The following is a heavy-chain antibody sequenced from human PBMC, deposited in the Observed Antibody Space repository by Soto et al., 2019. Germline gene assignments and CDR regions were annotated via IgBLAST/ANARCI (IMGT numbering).Heavy chain of an antibody. Sequence: GGSLRLSCAASGFRFSKYAMNWVRQAPGKGPEWVSSIGGTGGPTYYADSVRGRFSTSRDNSKNTLYLQMDSLRAEDTAIYYCAKDRYVETPTDWLDPWGQGTLVTVSS. V-gene: IGHV3-23*01. J-gene: IGHJ5*02. CDR2: IGGTGGPT. CDR3: AKDRYVETPTDWLDP. D-gene: IGHD2-2*01. CDR1: GFRFSKYA.